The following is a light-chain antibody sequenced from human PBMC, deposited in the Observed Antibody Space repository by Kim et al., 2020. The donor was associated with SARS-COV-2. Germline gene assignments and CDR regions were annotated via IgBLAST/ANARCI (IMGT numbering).Light chain of an antibody. CDR3: QKYNSAPLT. Sequence: ASVWDTVSTTCVARQGVINFLSWYQQTPEKVPQLPISVASTLQSVVSPRCSGSGSGTDITLTTSTLQPEDVSTYYSQKYNSAPLTFGQGTKVDIK. CDR2: VAS. CDR1: QGVINF. J-gene: IGKJ1*01. V-gene: IGKV1-27*01.